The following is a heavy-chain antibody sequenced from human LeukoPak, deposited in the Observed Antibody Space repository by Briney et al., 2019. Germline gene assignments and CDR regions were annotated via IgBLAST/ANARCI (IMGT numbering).Heavy chain of an antibody. J-gene: IGHJ4*02. Sequence: ASVKVSCKASGYTFTTYYIHWVGQAPGQGLEWLGMINPSGGSPTYAQKFQGRVTMTRDTSTSTVYMELSSLRSEDTAVYYCARVPLLTSSSRGGYYFDYWGQGTLVTVSS. CDR3: ARVPLLTSSSRGGYYFDY. CDR1: GYTFTTYY. V-gene: IGHV1-46*01. CDR2: INPSGGSP. D-gene: IGHD6-6*01.